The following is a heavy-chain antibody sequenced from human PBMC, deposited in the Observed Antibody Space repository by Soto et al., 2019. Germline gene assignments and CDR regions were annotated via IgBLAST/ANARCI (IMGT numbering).Heavy chain of an antibody. CDR2: INHSGST. D-gene: IGHD6-13*01. CDR1: EGYFVDYD. CDR3: RARGWAAAGTSGMDV. J-gene: IGHJ6*02. Sequence: PSETICLTYSVDEGYFVDYDGSWILKNPGKGLEWIGEINHSGSTNYNPTLKSRVTISVDTSKNQFSLKLSSVTAADTAVYYCRARGWAAAGTSGMDVWGQGTTVTVSS. V-gene: IGHV4-34*01.